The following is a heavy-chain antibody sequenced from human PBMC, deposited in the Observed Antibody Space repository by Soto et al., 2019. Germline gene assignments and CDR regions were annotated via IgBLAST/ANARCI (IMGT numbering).Heavy chain of an antibody. CDR1: GDSISSGGFS. D-gene: IGHD2-2*01. V-gene: IGHV4-30-2*01. J-gene: IGHJ4*02. CDR3: ARGRLVPAVNFAY. CDR2: IYHSGTS. Sequence: PSETLSLTCAVSGDSISSGGFSWSWIRQPPGKGLEWIGYIYHSGTSFYNPSLKSRVTISVDGSKNQFSLKVKSVTAADTAVYYCARGRLVPAVNFAYWGLGTLVTVSS.